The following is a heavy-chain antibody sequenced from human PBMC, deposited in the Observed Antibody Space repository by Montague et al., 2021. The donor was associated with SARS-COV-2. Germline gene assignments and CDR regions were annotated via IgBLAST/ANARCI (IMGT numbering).Heavy chain of an antibody. J-gene: IGHJ6*02. CDR2: IYTSGST. D-gene: IGHD6-19*01. CDR1: GGSINTYY. V-gene: IGHV4-4*07. CDR3: ARDGSAVAGLPRSYGLDV. Sequence: SETLSLTCTVSGGSINTYYWSWIRQPPGKGLEWIGRIYTSGSTNYNPSLKSRVTMSVDTSKSQFSLKLSSVTAADTAVYYCARDGSAVAGLPRSYGLDVWGQGTTVTVSS.